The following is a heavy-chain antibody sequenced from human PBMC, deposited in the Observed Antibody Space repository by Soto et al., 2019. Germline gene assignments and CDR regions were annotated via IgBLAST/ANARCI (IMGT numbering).Heavy chain of an antibody. CDR1: GGTFSSYA. D-gene: IGHD2-2*01. V-gene: IGHV1-69*13. CDR2: IIPIFGTA. CDR3: ARLTYCSSTSCSTGYFDY. Sequence: ASVKVSCKASGGTFSSYAISWVRQAPGQGLEWMGGIIPIFGTANYAQKFQGRVTITADESTSTAYMELSSLRSEDTAVYYCARLTYCSSTSCSTGYFDYWGQGTLVTVSS. J-gene: IGHJ4*02.